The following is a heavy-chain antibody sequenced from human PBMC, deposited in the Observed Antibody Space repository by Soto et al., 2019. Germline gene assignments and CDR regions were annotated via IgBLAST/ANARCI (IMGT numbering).Heavy chain of an antibody. D-gene: IGHD6-19*01. J-gene: IGHJ5*02. CDR3: ARGGWVVTLDWFAP. V-gene: IGHV3-30-3*01. Sequence: QVQLVESGGGVVQPGRSLRLSCAASGFTFSSYAMHWVRQAPGKGLEWVAVISYDGSNKYYADSVKGRFTISRDNSKNTLYLQMNSLRAEDTAVYYCARGGWVVTLDWFAPWGQGTLVTVSS. CDR2: ISYDGSNK. CDR1: GFTFSSYA.